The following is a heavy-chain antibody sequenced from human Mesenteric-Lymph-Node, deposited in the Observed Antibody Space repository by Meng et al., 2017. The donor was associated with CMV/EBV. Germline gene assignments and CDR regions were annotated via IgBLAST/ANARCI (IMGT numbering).Heavy chain of an antibody. CDR3: AKDGGSWGGDY. CDR2: ISGGGSSA. J-gene: IGHJ4*02. Sequence: GGPLRLSCAASGFTFTSYAMSWVRQAPGKGLEWVTAISGGGSSAYYADSVKGRFTISRDNSRNTLSLQMNSLRVEDTAVYYCAKDGGSWGGDYWGQGTLVTVSS. D-gene: IGHD1-26*01. CDR1: GFTFTSYA. V-gene: IGHV3-23*01.